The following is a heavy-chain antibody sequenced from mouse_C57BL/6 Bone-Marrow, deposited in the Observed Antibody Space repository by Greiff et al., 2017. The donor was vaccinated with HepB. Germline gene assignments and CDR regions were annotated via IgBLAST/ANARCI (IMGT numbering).Heavy chain of an antibody. CDR1: GYTFTSYW. CDR2: IHPNSGST. CDR3: ARWGYYYGFLAY. J-gene: IGHJ3*01. D-gene: IGHD1-1*01. V-gene: IGHV1-64*01. Sequence: QVQLQQSGAELVKPGASVKLSCKASGYTFTSYWMHWVKQRPGQGLEWIGMIHPNSGSTNYNEKFKSKATLTVDKSSSTAYMQLSSLTSEDSAVYYCARWGYYYGFLAYWGQGTLVTVSA.